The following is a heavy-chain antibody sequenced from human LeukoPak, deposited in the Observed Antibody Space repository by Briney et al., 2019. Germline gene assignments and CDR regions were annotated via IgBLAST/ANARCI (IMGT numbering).Heavy chain of an antibody. D-gene: IGHD5-18*01. CDR2: IHYSGST. CDR1: GGSISTYY. J-gene: IGHJ4*02. V-gene: IGHV4-59*01. Sequence: SETLSLTCTVSGGSISTYYWSWIRQPPGKGLEWIGYIHYSGSTDYNPSLKSRVTISVDTSKNQLSLKLRSVTAADTAVYYCAREYSSFEYWGQGTLVTVSS. CDR3: AREYSSFEY.